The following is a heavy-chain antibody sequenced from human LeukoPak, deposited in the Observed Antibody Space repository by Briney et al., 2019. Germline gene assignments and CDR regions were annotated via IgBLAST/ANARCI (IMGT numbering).Heavy chain of an antibody. J-gene: IGHJ4*02. CDR3: AGEGQYGSGIDY. CDR1: GFTFSSYE. Sequence: GGSLRLSCAASGFTFSSYEMNWVRQAPGKGLEWVSYISSSGSTIYYADSVRGRFTISRDNAKNSLYLQMNSLRAEDTAVYYCAGEGQYGSGIDYWGQGTLVTVSS. V-gene: IGHV3-48*03. D-gene: IGHD3-10*01. CDR2: ISSSGSTI.